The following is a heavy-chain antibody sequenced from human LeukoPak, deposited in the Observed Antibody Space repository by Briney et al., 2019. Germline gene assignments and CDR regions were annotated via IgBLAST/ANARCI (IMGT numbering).Heavy chain of an antibody. CDR2: IYYSGST. V-gene: IGHV4-39*01. CDR3: ARHRTLNSFDP. CDR1: GGSISSSSYY. Sequence: PSETLSLTCTVSGGSISSSSYYWGWIRQPPGKGLEWIGSIYYSGSTYYNPSLKSRVTISVDTSKNQFSLKLSSVTAADTAVYYCARHRTLNSFDPWGQGTLVTVSS. J-gene: IGHJ5*02.